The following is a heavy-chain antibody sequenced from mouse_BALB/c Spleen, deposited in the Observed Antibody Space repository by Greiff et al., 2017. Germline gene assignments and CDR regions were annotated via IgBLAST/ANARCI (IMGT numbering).Heavy chain of an antibody. CDR2: INSNGGST. J-gene: IGHJ1*01. V-gene: IGHV5-6-3*01. Sequence: EVQLVESGGGLVQPGGSLKLSCAASGFTFSSYGMSWVRQTPDKRLELVATINSNGGSTYYPDSVKGRFTISRDNAKNTLYLQMSSLKSEDTAMYYCAREAYYYGSSYWYFDVWGAGTTVTVSS. D-gene: IGHD1-1*01. CDR1: GFTFSSYG. CDR3: AREAYYYGSSYWYFDV.